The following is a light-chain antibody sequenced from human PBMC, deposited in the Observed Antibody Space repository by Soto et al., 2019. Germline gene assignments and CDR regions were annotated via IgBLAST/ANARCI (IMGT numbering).Light chain of an antibody. Sequence: EIVMTQSPATLSVSPGERATLSCRASQTVSSNLAWYQQRPGQAPRLLIYGASTRATGIPDRFSGSGSGTEFTLTISSLQSEDFAVYYRQQYNDWSPYTFGQGTKLENK. CDR1: QTVSSN. V-gene: IGKV3-15*01. CDR3: QQYNDWSPYT. CDR2: GAS. J-gene: IGKJ2*01.